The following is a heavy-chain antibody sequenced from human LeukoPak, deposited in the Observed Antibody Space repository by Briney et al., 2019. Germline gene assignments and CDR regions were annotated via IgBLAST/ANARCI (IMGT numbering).Heavy chain of an antibody. CDR1: GYIFTNYW. Sequence: GESLKISCKGFGYIFTNYWIGWVRQMPGKGLECLGIIYPGDSDTRYSPSFQGQVTISADKSSSTAYLQWNSLRASDTAMYYCARRKYYGSGSHDAFEIWGQGTMVTVSS. CDR2: IYPGDSDT. J-gene: IGHJ3*02. V-gene: IGHV5-51*01. CDR3: ARRKYYGSGSHDAFEI. D-gene: IGHD3-10*01.